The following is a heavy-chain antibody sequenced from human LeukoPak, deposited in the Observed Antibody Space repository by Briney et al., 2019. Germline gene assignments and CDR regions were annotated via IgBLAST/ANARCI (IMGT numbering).Heavy chain of an antibody. Sequence: GGSLRLSCVATGFTFNRKGMHWGRQAPGKGVEGVAVIWHGGSNQYYGDSVKGRFTISRDNSKNTVYLQMNSLRAEDTAVYFCAKDGEGYTNPIDYWGQGTVVTVSS. CDR1: GFTFNRKG. CDR3: AKDGEGYTNPIDY. CDR2: IWHGGSNQ. J-gene: IGHJ4*02. D-gene: IGHD4-11*01. V-gene: IGHV3-33*06.